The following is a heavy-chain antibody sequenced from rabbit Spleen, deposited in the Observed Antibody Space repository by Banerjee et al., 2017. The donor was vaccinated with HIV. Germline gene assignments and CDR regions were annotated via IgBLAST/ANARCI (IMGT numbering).Heavy chain of an antibody. CDR2: INTGGGST. V-gene: IGHV1S45*01. D-gene: IGHD4-2*01. CDR3: ARDYVGGAKYQFNL. CDR1: GFSFSSGYD. J-gene: IGHJ4*01. Sequence: QEQLVESGGGLVQPEGSLTLTCTASGFSFSSGYDMCWVRQAPGKGLEWIGCINTGGGSTYYASWVNGRFTISKTSSPTVTLQMTSLTAADTATYFCARDYVGGAKYQFNLWGPGTLVTVS.